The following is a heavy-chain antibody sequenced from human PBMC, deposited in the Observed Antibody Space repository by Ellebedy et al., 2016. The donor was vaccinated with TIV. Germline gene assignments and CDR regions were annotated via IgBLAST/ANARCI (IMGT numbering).Heavy chain of an antibody. V-gene: IGHV4-59*01. CDR1: GDSLRNYC. CDR3: ARDSYYNIAQNNDAFDI. CDR2: VHYGGGT. Sequence: MPSETLSLTCTVSGDSLRNYCWNWIRQPPGKGLEWIGSVHYGGGTKYNPSLKSRLTMSLDTSRNQFSLKLKSVTAADTAVYYCARDSYYNIAQNNDAFDIWGQGTMVIVSS. D-gene: IGHD3-9*01. J-gene: IGHJ3*02.